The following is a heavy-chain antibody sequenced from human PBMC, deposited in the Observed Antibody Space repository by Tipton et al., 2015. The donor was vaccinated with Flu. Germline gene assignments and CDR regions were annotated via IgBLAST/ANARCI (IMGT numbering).Heavy chain of an antibody. CDR2: IFRTGST. D-gene: IGHD4-11*01. CDR1: GASISIGSYY. V-gene: IGHV4-61*09. Sequence: TLSLTCTVSGASISIGSYYWTWIRQPAGKGLEWIGNIFRTGSTYHNPSLKSRVTMSVDTSKNQFSLKVFSVTAADTAVYYCARRDYSNYVSDPKSWFDPWGQGILVTVSS. J-gene: IGHJ5*02. CDR3: ARRDYSNYVSDPKSWFDP.